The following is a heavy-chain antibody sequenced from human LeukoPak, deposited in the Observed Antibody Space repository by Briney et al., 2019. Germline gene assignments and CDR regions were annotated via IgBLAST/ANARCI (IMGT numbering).Heavy chain of an antibody. Sequence: PSETLSLTCTVSGGSMSSYYWSWIRQPPGKGLEWIGYTYYSGNTNYNPSLKSRVTISVGTSKNQFSLKVSSVTAADTAVYYCARDGSTGLLDYWGQGTLVTVSS. CDR3: ARDGSTGLLDY. CDR1: GGSMSSYY. D-gene: IGHD2-2*01. CDR2: TYYSGNT. J-gene: IGHJ4*02. V-gene: IGHV4-59*12.